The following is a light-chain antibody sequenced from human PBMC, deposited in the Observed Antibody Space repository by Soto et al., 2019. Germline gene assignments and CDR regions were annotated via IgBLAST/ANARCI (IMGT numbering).Light chain of an antibody. CDR1: QNIGSN. CDR2: GAS. J-gene: IGKJ4*01. V-gene: IGKV3-15*01. Sequence: VLTQPPATVSVSPGEGATLSCRASQNIGSNLAWYQQKSGQAPRLLIFGASNRATGVPAKFSGSGSGTEFTLTISSLQSEYFAVYYCLQYDKWPPRLTFGGGTKVEIK. CDR3: LQYDKWPPRLT.